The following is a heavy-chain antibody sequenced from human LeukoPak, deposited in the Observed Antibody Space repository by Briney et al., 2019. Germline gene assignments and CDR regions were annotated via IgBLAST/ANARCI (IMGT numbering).Heavy chain of an antibody. CDR1: GGSIISYY. Sequence: PSETLSLICTVSGGSIISYYWSWIRQPPGKGLEWIGYIYYSGSTNYNPSLKSRVTISVDTSKNQFSLKLSSVTAADTAVYYCARDHGGGSLFDYWGQGAMVTVSS. CDR2: IYYSGST. V-gene: IGHV4-59*01. CDR3: ARDHGGGSLFDY. J-gene: IGHJ4*02. D-gene: IGHD4-23*01.